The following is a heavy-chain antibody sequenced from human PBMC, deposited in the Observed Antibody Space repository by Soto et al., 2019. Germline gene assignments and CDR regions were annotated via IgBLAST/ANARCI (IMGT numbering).Heavy chain of an antibody. CDR3: ARALYSSGWYKGAFDI. J-gene: IGHJ3*02. V-gene: IGHV3-66*01. D-gene: IGHD6-19*01. Sequence: GGSLRLSCAASGFTVSSNYMSWVRQAPGKGLEWVSVIYSGGSTYYADSVKGRFTISRDNSKNTLYLQMNSLRAEDTAVYYCARALYSSGWYKGAFDIWGQGTMVTVSS. CDR2: IYSGGST. CDR1: GFTVSSNY.